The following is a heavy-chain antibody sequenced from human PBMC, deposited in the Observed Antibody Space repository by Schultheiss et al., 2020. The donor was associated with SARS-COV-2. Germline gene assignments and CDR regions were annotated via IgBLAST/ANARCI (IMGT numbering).Heavy chain of an antibody. D-gene: IGHD3-10*01. CDR3: ARHDGSGWFGNYGMDV. CDR2: IHPDDSET. V-gene: IGHV5-51*01. Sequence: GGSLRLSCKGSGYSFTRDWIGWVRQMPGKGLEWMGIIHPDDSETRYSPSFQGQVTISADKSTSTAYLHWSSLKASDSAIYYCARHDGSGWFGNYGMDVWGQGTTVTVSS. CDR1: GYSFTRDW. J-gene: IGHJ6*02.